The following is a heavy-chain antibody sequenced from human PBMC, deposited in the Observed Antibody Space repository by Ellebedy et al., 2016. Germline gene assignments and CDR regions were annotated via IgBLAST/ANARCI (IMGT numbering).Heavy chain of an antibody. CDR2: ITSSSSYI. Sequence: GGSLRLSXAASGFTFTVAGMTWVRQAPGKGLEWVSAITSSSSYIFYADSVKGRFTISRDNAKNSVYLQMNSLRGEDTALYYCARGVGGTSLNWFDPWGQGTLVTVSS. V-gene: IGHV3-21*01. D-gene: IGHD3-16*01. J-gene: IGHJ5*02. CDR3: ARGVGGTSLNWFDP. CDR1: GFTFTVAG.